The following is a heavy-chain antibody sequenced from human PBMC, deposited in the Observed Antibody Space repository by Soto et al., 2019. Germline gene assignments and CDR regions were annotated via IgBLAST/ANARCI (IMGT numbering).Heavy chain of an antibody. J-gene: IGHJ6*04. V-gene: IGHV1-69*13. D-gene: IGHD6-6*01. CDR3: ASLYSSSSSSYYYYGMAV. CDR2: IIPIFGTA. Sequence: SVKVSCKASGGTFSSYAISWVRQAPGQGLEWMGGIIPIFGTANYAQKFQGRVTITADESTSTAYMELSSLRSEDTAVYYCASLYSSSSSSYYYYGMAVWGKGTTVTVSS. CDR1: GGTFSSYA.